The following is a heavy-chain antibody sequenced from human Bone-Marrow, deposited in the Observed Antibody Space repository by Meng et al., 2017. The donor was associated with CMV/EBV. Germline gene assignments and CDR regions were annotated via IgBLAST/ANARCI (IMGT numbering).Heavy chain of an antibody. J-gene: IGHJ4*02. V-gene: IGHV1-8*01. CDR2: MNPNSGTR. CDR1: GYTFTNYD. D-gene: IGHD2/OR15-2a*01. CDR3: TGAGNTGFRGIVH. Sequence: ASVKVSCKASGYTFTNYDINWVRRAPGEGLAWVGWMNPNSGTRGHAQNSRGRVNMTRDTSIRKAYLELSSLTSDDTAGYSCTGAGNTGFRGIVHWGQGTLVTGSS.